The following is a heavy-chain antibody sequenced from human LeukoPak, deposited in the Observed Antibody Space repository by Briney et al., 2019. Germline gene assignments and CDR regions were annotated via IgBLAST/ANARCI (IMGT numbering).Heavy chain of an antibody. CDR1: GFTFSSYG. D-gene: IGHD2-2*03. J-gene: IGHJ4*02. V-gene: IGHV3-30*02. CDR3: AKLDIVVVPAAMLDY. CDR2: IRYDGSNK. Sequence: GGSLRLSCAASGFTFSSYGMHWVRQAPGKGLEWVAFIRYDGSNKYYADSVKGRFTTSRDNSKNTLYLQMNSLRAEDTAVYYCAKLDIVVVPAAMLDYWGQGTLVTVSS.